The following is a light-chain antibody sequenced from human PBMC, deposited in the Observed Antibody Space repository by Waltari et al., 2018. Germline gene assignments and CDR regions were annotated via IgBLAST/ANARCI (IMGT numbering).Light chain of an antibody. J-gene: IGLJ3*02. CDR2: RNN. CDR3: ATFDGSLTAWV. CDR1: TSNIGRNY. Sequence: QSVLTQPPSASGTHGQRVTIPCSGSTSNIGRNYVYWYQQFPGMAPKLPVYRNNDPPSGVPARISGSKSGTSASLAISGLRSEDEADYYCATFDGSLTAWVFGGGTKVTVL. V-gene: IGLV1-47*01.